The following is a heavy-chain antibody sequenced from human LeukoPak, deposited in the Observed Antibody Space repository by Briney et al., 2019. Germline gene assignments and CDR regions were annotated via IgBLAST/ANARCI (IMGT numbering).Heavy chain of an antibody. Sequence: ASVKVSCKASGGTFSSYAISWVRQAPGQGLEWMGGIIPIFGTANYAQKFQGRVTITADKSTSTAYMELSSLRSEDTAVYYCARVKRATSYGSGREFDYWGQGTLVTVSS. CDR1: GGTFSSYA. CDR3: ARVKRATSYGSGREFDY. J-gene: IGHJ4*02. CDR2: IIPIFGTA. D-gene: IGHD3-10*01. V-gene: IGHV1-69*06.